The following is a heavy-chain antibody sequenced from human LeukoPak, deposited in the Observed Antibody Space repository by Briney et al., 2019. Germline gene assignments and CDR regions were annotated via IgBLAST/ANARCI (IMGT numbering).Heavy chain of an antibody. CDR1: GYTFTSYG. V-gene: IGHV1-18*01. CDR2: ISAYNGNT. Sequence: ASVKVSCKASGYTFTSYGISWVRQAPGQGLEWMGWISAYNGNTNYAQKLQGRVTMTTDTATSTAYMELRSLRSDDTAVYYCARVNASWFGESLRRKIFHYYYYMDVWGKGTTVTVSS. D-gene: IGHD3-10*01. J-gene: IGHJ6*03. CDR3: ARVNASWFGESLRRKIFHYYYYMDV.